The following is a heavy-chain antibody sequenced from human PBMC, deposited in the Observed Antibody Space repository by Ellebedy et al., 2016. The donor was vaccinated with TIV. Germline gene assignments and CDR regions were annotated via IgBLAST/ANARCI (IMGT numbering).Heavy chain of an antibody. CDR1: GGSITSHY. J-gene: IGHJ2*01. CDR3: ARAIYGASNL. D-gene: IGHD4-17*01. V-gene: IGHV3-7*01. Sequence: ETLSLTCTVSGGSITSHYWSWIRQAPGKGLEWVANINEDGTKKHYVDSVNGRFTISRDNAGNSLYLQMKGLGAEDTAVYYCARAIYGASNLWGRGTLVTVSS. CDR2: INEDGTKK.